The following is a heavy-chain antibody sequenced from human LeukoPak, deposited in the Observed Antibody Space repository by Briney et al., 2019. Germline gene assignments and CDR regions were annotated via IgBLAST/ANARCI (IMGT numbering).Heavy chain of an antibody. Sequence: SQTLSLTCAISGDSVSSNSAAWNWIRQSPSRGLEWLGRTYYRSKWYNDYAVSVKSRITINPDTSKNQFSLQLNSVTPEDTAVYYCARDPAAGHRRKRNWFDPWGQGTLVTVSS. V-gene: IGHV6-1*01. CDR1: GDSVSSNSAA. CDR3: ARDPAAGHRRKRNWFDP. J-gene: IGHJ5*02. CDR2: TYYRSKWYN. D-gene: IGHD6-13*01.